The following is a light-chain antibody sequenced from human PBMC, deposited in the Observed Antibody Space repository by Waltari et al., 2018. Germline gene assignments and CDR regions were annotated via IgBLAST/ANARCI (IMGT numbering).Light chain of an antibody. V-gene: IGLV2-8*01. J-gene: IGLJ1*01. CDR2: DVN. CDR1: ARDIGAHDS. Sequence: QSALTQPPSASGSPGQSITISCTGSARDIGAHDSVSWYQQHPGKAPKLLLYDVNRRPSEVPLRFSGSKSGNTASLTVSELQTEDEADYYCSSYVGADTAVFGPGTKVTVL. CDR3: SSYVGADTAV.